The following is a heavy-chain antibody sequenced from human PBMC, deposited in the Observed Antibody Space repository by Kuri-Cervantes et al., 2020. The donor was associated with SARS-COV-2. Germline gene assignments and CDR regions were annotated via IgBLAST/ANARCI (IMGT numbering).Heavy chain of an antibody. Sequence: GESLKISCAASGFTFSGSAMHWVRQASGKGLEWVGRIRSKANSYATAYAASVKGRFTISRDDSKNTAYLQMNSLKTEDTAVYHCTRHNYDILTGDLYYYYGMDAWGQGTTVTVSS. J-gene: IGHJ6*02. CDR3: TRHNYDILTGDLYYYYGMDA. CDR1: GFTFSGSA. D-gene: IGHD3-9*01. V-gene: IGHV3-73*01. CDR2: IRSKANSYAT.